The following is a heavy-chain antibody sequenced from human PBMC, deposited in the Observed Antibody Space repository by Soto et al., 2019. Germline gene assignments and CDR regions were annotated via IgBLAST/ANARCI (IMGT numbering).Heavy chain of an antibody. V-gene: IGHV4-4*02. J-gene: IGHJ4*02. CDR3: ARLGGYYQALDS. Sequence: TSETLSLTCAVSGGSISTSNWWSWVRQPPGKGLEWIGEVYHSGSTNYNPSFKSRVAMSVDKSKNQFSLKLSSVTAADTAVYYCARLGGYYQALDSWGPGTLVTV. D-gene: IGHD3-22*01. CDR1: GGSISTSNW. CDR2: VYHSGST.